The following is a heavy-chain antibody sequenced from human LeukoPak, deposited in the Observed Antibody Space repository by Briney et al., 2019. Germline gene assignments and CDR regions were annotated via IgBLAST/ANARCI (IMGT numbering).Heavy chain of an antibody. D-gene: IGHD1-14*01. J-gene: IGHJ4*02. CDR2: IYYSGST. Sequence: SETLSLTCTVSGGSISSYYWSWIRQPPGKGLEWIGYIYYSGSTNYSPSLKSRVTISVDTSKNQFSLKLSSVTAADTAVYYCARHWRNPTYAFDYWGQGTLVTVSS. CDR1: GGSISSYY. CDR3: ARHWRNPTYAFDY. V-gene: IGHV4-59*08.